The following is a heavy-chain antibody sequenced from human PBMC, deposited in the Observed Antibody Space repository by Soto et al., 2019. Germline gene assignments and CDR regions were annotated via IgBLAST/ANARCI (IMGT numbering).Heavy chain of an antibody. D-gene: IGHD3-3*01. CDR1: GGTFSSYA. CDR3: ARDQPDFWSGYYPGVGYYYGMDG. Sequence: ASVKVSCKASGGTFSSYAISWVRQAPGQGLEWMGGIIPIFGTANYAQKFQGRVTITADESTSTAYMELSSLRSEDTAVYYCARDQPDFWSGYYPGVGYYYGMDGWGQGTTVTVSS. V-gene: IGHV1-69*13. J-gene: IGHJ6*02. CDR2: IIPIFGTA.